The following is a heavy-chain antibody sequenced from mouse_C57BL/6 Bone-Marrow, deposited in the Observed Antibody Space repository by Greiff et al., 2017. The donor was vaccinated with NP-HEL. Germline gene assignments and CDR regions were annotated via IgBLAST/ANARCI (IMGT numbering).Heavy chain of an antibody. J-gene: IGHJ1*03. CDR3: AGDDDGYWYFDV. Sequence: EESGPGLVKPSQSLFLTCSITGFPITSGYYWIWIRQSPGKPLEWMGYITHSGETFYNPSLQSPISITRETSKNQFFLQLNSVTTEDTAMYYCAGDDDGYWYFDVWGTGTTVTVSS. V-gene: IGHV12-3*01. CDR1: GFPITSGYY. D-gene: IGHD2-3*01. CDR2: ITHSGET.